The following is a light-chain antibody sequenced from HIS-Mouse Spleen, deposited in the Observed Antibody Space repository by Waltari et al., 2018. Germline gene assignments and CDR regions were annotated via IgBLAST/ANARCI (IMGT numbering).Light chain of an antibody. Sequence: QSALTQPRSVSGSPGQSVTIPCTGTSSDVGRYHYVSWYQQHPDKAPKLVIYNVSKRPSGVPDRFYGSKSGNTASLAISGLQAEDEADYYCCSYAGSYTYVFGTGTKVTVL. J-gene: IGLJ1*01. V-gene: IGLV2-11*01. CDR3: CSYAGSYTYV. CDR2: NVS. CDR1: SSDVGRYHY.